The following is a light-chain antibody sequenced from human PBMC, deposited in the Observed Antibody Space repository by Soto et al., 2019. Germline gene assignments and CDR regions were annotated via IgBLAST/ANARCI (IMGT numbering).Light chain of an antibody. CDR3: QQYGSSPPSST. V-gene: IGKV3-15*01. CDR2: GAS. CDR1: QGISRT. J-gene: IGKJ5*01. Sequence: EIVMTQSPATLSVSPGETATLSCRASQGISRTLAWYQLKSGQAPRLLFYGASTRATGVPARFSGSGSGTEFTLTISSLQSEDFAVYYCQQYGSSPPSSTFGQGTRLEIK.